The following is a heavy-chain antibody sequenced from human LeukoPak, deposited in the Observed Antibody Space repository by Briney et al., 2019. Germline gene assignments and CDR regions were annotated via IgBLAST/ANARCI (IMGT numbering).Heavy chain of an antibody. Sequence: GESLKISCKGSGYSFTSYWIGWVRQMPGKGLEWMGIIYPCDSDTRYSPSSQGQVTISADKSISTAYLQWSSLKASDTAMYYCARLAISNSSSWYVGGHLDPWGQGTLVTVSS. D-gene: IGHD6-13*01. J-gene: IGHJ5*02. V-gene: IGHV5-51*01. CDR2: IYPCDSDT. CDR3: ARLAISNSSSWYVGGHLDP. CDR1: GYSFTSYW.